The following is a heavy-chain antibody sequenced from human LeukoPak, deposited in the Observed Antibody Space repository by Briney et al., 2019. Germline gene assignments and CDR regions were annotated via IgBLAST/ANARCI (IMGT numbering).Heavy chain of an antibody. CDR2: ISAENGNT. D-gene: IGHD4-17*01. J-gene: IGHJ4*02. V-gene: IGHV1-18*01. CDR1: VYNFGIYG. CDR3: ARAGATVTTNFDN. Sequence: GASVKVSCTASVYNFGIYGITWVSQAPGQGLEWMGWISAENGNTNYAQKFQGRVTVTADTSTSTAYLDLRSLRSDDTAVYYCARAGATVTTNFDNWGQGTLVTVSS.